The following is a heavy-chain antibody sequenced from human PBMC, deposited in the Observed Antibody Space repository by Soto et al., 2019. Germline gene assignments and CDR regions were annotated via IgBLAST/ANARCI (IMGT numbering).Heavy chain of an antibody. V-gene: IGHV3-7*01. CDR3: ARDGGNDYGDYYFDY. Sequence: GGSLRLSCAASGFTFSSYWMSWVRQAPGKGLEWVANIKQDGSEKYYVDSVKGRFTISRDNAKNSLYLQMNSLRAEDTAVYYCARDGGNDYGDYYFDYWGQGTLVTVSS. CDR1: GFTFSSYW. CDR2: IKQDGSEK. D-gene: IGHD4-17*01. J-gene: IGHJ4*02.